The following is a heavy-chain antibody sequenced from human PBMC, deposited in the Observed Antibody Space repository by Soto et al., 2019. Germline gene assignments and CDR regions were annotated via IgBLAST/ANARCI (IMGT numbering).Heavy chain of an antibody. J-gene: IGHJ4*02. D-gene: IGHD1-1*01. Sequence: GGSLRLSCAASGFTFSSYGMHWVRQAPGKGLEWVAVIWYDGSNKYYADSVKGRFTISRDNSKNTLYLQMNSLRAEDTAVYYCARDLEGGIPDYWGQGTLVTVSS. CDR1: GFTFSSYG. V-gene: IGHV3-33*01. CDR2: IWYDGSNK. CDR3: ARDLEGGIPDY.